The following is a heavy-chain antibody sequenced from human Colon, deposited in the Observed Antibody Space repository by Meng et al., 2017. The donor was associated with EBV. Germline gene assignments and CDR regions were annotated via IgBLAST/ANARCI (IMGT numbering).Heavy chain of an antibody. CDR3: ARGPSRWLQFSFDY. D-gene: IGHD5-24*01. J-gene: IGHJ4*02. V-gene: IGHV4-31*03. CDR1: GGSISRGGYY. Sequence: QVQLQESGPGLVKPSQTLSLTCTVSGGSISRGGYYWSWIRQHPGKGLEWIGYIYYSGSTYYNPSLKSRVTISIDTSKNQFSLKLSSVTAADTAVYYCARGPSRWLQFSFDYWGQGTLVTVSS. CDR2: IYYSGST.